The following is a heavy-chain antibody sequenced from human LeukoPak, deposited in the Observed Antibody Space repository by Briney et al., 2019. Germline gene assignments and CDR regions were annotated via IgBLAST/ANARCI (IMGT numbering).Heavy chain of an antibody. CDR3: ARDLGYCSGGSCALDY. J-gene: IGHJ4*02. CDR2: IYSGGST. D-gene: IGHD2-15*01. CDR1: GFTVSSNY. V-gene: IGHV3-53*01. Sequence: GGSLRLSCAASGFTVSSNYMSWVRQAPGKGLEWVSVIYSGGSTYYADSVKGRFTISRDNSKNTLYLQMNSLRAEDTAVYYCARDLGYCSGGSCALDYWGQGTLVTVSS.